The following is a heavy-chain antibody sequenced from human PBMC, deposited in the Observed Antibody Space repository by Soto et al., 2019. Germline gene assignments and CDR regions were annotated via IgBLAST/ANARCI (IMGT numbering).Heavy chain of an antibody. CDR1: GYTFTSYA. D-gene: IGHD1-7*01. CDR2: INAGNGNT. CDR3: ARDPWNYVSGWFDP. V-gene: IGHV1-3*01. Sequence: ASVKVSCKASGYTFTSYAMHWVRQAPGQRLEWMGWINAGNGNTKYSQKFQGRVTITRDTSASTGYMELSSLRSEDTAVYYCARDPWNYVSGWFDPWGQGTLVTVSS. J-gene: IGHJ5*02.